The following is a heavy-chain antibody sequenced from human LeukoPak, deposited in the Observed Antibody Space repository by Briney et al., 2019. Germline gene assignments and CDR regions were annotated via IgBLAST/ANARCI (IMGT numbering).Heavy chain of an antibody. CDR2: ISGSGGST. CDR1: GFTFSSYA. V-gene: IGHV3-23*01. Sequence: GGSLRLSCAASGFTFSSYAMSWVRQAPGKGLEWVSAISGSGGSTYYADSVKGRFTISRDSSKNTLYLQMNSLRAEDTAVYYCAKERPKYYYDSSGYAPKDYWGQGPWSPSPQ. J-gene: IGHJ4*02. CDR3: AKERPKYYYDSSGYAPKDY. D-gene: IGHD3-22*01.